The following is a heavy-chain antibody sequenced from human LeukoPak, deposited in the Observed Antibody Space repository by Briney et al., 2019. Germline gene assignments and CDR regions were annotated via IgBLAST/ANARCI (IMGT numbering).Heavy chain of an antibody. CDR3: ARDYDFWSGRPGGSFDY. D-gene: IGHD3-3*01. V-gene: IGHV3-7*03. J-gene: IGHJ4*02. CDR2: IKQDGSEK. Sequence: PGGSLRLSRAASGFTFSSYWMSWVRQAPGKGLEWVANIKQDGSEKYYVDSVKGRFTISRDNAKNSLYLQMNSLRAEDTAVYYCARDYDFWSGRPGGSFDYWGQGTLVTVSS. CDR1: GFTFSSYW.